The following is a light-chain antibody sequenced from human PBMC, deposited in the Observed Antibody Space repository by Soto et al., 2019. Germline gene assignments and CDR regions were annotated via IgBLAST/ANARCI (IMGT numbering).Light chain of an antibody. J-gene: IGLJ1*01. V-gene: IGLV2-18*02. CDR3: CSYAGSRSYV. CDR1: SSDFGSYNR. CDR2: EVS. Sequence: QSVLTLPPSVSGSPGQSVTISCTGTSSDFGSYNRVSWYQRPPGTGPKLMIYEVSNRPSGVPDRFSGSKSGNTASLTISGLQAEDEADYYCCSYAGSRSYVLGTGTKVTVL.